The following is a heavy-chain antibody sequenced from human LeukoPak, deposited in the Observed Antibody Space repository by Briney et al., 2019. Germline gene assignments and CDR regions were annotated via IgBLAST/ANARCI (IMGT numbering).Heavy chain of an antibody. D-gene: IGHD6-19*01. CDR1: EFTFSSYA. Sequence: WGSLRLSCAASEFTFSSYAMSWVRQAPGKGLEWVSAIGASGGSTYYADSVKGRFTISRDNSKNTLYLQMNSLRAEDTAVYYCAKGKSSGWPYYFDYWGQGTLVTVSS. CDR2: IGASGGST. V-gene: IGHV3-23*01. J-gene: IGHJ4*02. CDR3: AKGKSSGWPYYFDY.